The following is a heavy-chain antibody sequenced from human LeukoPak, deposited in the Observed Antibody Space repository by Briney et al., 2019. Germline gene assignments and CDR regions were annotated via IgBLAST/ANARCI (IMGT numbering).Heavy chain of an antibody. CDR3: ARTPPDEVVVPAAIYYYYYGMDV. V-gene: IGHV4-34*01. Sequence: SETLSLTCAVYGGSFSGYYWSWIRQPPGKGLEWIGEINHSGSTNYNPSLKSRVTISVDTSKNQFSLKLSSVTAAYTAVYYCARTPPDEVVVPAAIYYYYYGMDVWGQGTTVTVSS. J-gene: IGHJ6*02. D-gene: IGHD2-2*01. CDR2: INHSGST. CDR1: GGSFSGYY.